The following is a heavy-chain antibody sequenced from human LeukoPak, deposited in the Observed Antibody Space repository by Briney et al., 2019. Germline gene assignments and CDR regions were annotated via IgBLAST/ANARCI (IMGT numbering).Heavy chain of an antibody. CDR1: GFTFSSYA. CDR3: AKDQGDCSSTSCSLRGAFDI. CDR2: ISGSGGST. V-gene: IGHV3-23*01. J-gene: IGHJ3*02. Sequence: GGSLRLSCAASGFTFSSYAMSWVRQAPGKGLEWVSAISGSGGSTYYADSVKGRFTISRDNSKNTLYLQMNSLRAEDTAVYYCAKDQGDCSSTSCSLRGAFDIWGQGTMVTVSS. D-gene: IGHD2-2*01.